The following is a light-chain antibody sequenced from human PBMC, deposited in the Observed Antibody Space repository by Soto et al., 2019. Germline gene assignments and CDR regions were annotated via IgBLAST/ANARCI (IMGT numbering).Light chain of an antibody. J-gene: IGKJ1*01. Sequence: EIELTQSPATLSVSPEERATLSCRASQSVSSNLAWYQQKPGQAPNLLIYGASTRATGIPARFSGSGSGTEFTLTISSLQSEDFAVYYCQQYNNWPRTFGQGTKVEIK. CDR2: GAS. CDR1: QSVSSN. CDR3: QQYNNWPRT. V-gene: IGKV3-15*01.